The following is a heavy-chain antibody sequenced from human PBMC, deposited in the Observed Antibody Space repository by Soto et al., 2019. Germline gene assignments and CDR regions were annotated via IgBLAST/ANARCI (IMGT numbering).Heavy chain of an antibody. Sequence: QMQLVQSGAEVKKTGSSVKVSCKASEYTFPQHYLHWVRLAPGQALEWMGWITPFNGDVNYAQKFQERVTITRDRSLNTAYMEMSSLKSEDTAMYYCATGGAGPAPFTWELPDHWGQGTLVTVSS. D-gene: IGHD1-26*01. CDR2: ITPFNGDV. V-gene: IGHV1-45*02. J-gene: IGHJ4*02. CDR3: ATGGAGPAPFTWELPDH. CDR1: EYTFPQHY.